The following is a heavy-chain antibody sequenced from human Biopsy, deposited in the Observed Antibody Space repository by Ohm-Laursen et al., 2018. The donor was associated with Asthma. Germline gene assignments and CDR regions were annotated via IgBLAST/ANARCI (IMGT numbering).Heavy chain of an antibody. Sequence: VTLSLTCTVSPGSINDYYWNWIRPFPGKGLEWIGYVHSTGSTRFNPSLKSRLTISVDTSVDQVSLKLTSVTAADTAVYYCARATSTWSQSGPHYFDHWGQGTTVTVSP. J-gene: IGHJ4*03. V-gene: IGHV4-59*01. CDR3: ARATSTWSQSGPHYFDH. CDR2: VHSTGST. CDR1: PGSINDYY. D-gene: IGHD6-13*01.